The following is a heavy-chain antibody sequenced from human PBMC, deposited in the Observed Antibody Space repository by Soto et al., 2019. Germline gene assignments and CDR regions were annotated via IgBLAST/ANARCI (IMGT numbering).Heavy chain of an antibody. D-gene: IGHD2-21*01. CDR2: ISSSSSYI. Sequence: PGGSLRLSCAASGFTFSSYSMNWVRQAPGKGLEWVSSISSSSSYIYYADSVKGRFTISRDNAKNSLYLQMNSLRAEDTAVYYCARHIVVVIAHQNGFDYWGQGTLVTVSS. J-gene: IGHJ4*02. V-gene: IGHV3-21*01. CDR1: GFTFSSYS. CDR3: ARHIVVVIAHQNGFDY.